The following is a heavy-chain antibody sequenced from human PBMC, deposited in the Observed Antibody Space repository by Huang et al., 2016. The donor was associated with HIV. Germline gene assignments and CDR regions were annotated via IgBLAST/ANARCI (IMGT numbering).Heavy chain of an antibody. Sequence: VQLVESGGGVVQPGRSLRLACAASGFSFSTYGLHWVRQATGKGLEWVAVIAYDGSNKYYAHSVKGRVTISRDTSENKVYLQMNSLRHEDTAVYYCAKDGADEEWDIDYWGQGTLVTVSS. V-gene: IGHV3-30*18. D-gene: IGHD1-26*01. CDR1: GFSFSTYG. CDR2: IAYDGSNK. CDR3: AKDGADEEWDIDY. J-gene: IGHJ4*02.